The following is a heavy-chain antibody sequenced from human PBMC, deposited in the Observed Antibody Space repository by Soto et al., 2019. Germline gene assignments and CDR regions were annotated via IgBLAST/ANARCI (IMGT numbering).Heavy chain of an antibody. D-gene: IGHD2-2*01. CDR1: GYSFISHY. CDR2: INPSGGSA. CDR3: ARDYLSSKLSLSYFDF. Sequence: GASVKVSCKESGYSFISHYIYWVRQAPGQGLEWMGFINPSGGSATLAQKFQGRVTMTRDTSTSTVYMELTILRSEDAAVYYCARDYLSSKLSLSYFDFWGQGTLVTVSS. J-gene: IGHJ4*02. V-gene: IGHV1-46*01.